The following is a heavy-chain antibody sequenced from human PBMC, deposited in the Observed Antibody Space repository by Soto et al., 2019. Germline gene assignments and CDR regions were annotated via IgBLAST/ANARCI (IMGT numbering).Heavy chain of an antibody. CDR1: GFTFSSYW. CDR2: INSDGSST. V-gene: IGHV3-74*01. J-gene: IGHJ4*02. D-gene: IGHD2-21*02. Sequence: GGSLRLSCAASGFTFSSYWMHWVRQAPGKGLVWVSRINSDGSSTSYADSVKGRFTISRDNAKNTLYLQMNSLRAEDTAVYYCARASRHIVVVTAIGGGFDYWGQGTLVTVSS. CDR3: ARASRHIVVVTAIGGGFDY.